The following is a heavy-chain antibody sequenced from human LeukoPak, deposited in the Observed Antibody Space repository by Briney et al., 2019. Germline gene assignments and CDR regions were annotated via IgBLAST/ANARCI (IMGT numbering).Heavy chain of an antibody. CDR1: GGSISSGGYS. Sequence: PSETLSLTCAVSGGSISSGGYSWSWIRQPPGKGLEWIGYIYHSGSTYYNPSLKSRVTISVDRSKNQFSLKLSSVTAADTAVYYCARAWRSGGSCYWFDPWGQGTLVTVSS. CDR3: ARAWRSGGSCYWFDP. CDR2: IYHSGST. D-gene: IGHD2-15*01. V-gene: IGHV4-30-2*01. J-gene: IGHJ5*02.